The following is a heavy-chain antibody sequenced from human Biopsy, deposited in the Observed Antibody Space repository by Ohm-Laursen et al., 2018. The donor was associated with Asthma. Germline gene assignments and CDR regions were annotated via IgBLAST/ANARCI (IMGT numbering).Heavy chain of an antibody. CDR1: GFVFRSHA. Sequence: LRLSCAASGFVFRSHAMHWVRQAPGKGLEWVAVVSYNGGVVHYADSMKGRFTISRDNAKSTLYLQMNRLRTDDTAVYFCAKRRGYSDLTDFDHWGQGTLVTVSS. J-gene: IGHJ4*02. D-gene: IGHD3-3*01. V-gene: IGHV3-30*18. CDR3: AKRRGYSDLTDFDH. CDR2: VSYNGGVV.